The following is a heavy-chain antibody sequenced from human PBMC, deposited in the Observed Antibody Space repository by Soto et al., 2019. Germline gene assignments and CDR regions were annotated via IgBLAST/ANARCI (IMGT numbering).Heavy chain of an antibody. CDR2: INPNSGGT. CDR1: GYTFTGYY. V-gene: IGHV1-2*04. CDR3: ARVAVAAQYYYYGMDV. D-gene: IGHD6-19*01. J-gene: IGHJ6*02. Sequence: ASVKVSCKACGYTFTGYYMHWGRQAPGQGLEWMGWINPNSGGTNYAQKFQGWVTMTRDTSISTAYMELSRLRSDDTAVYYCARVAVAAQYYYYGMDVWGQGTTVTVSS.